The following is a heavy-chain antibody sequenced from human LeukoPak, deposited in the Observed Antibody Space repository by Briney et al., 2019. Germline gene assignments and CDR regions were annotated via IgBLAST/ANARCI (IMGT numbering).Heavy chain of an antibody. CDR2: IYSGGST. J-gene: IGHJ3*01. D-gene: IGHD4-17*01. CDR1: GFSFRNYA. V-gene: IGHV3-66*01. Sequence: PGGSLRLSCVASGFSFRNYAIHWVRQAPGKGLEWVSVIYSGGSTYYADSVKGRFTISRDNSKNTLYLQMNSLRAEDTAVYYCAREKYGDYHAWGQGTMVTVSS. CDR3: AREKYGDYHA.